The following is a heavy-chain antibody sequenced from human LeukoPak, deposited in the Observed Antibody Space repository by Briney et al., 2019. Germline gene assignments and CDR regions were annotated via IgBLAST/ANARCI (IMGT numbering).Heavy chain of an antibody. CDR1: GFTFNSYA. J-gene: IGHJ5*02. Sequence: QTGGSLRLSCAASGFTFNSYAMSWVRQAPGKGLEWVSAISGSGGSTYYADSVKGRFTISRDNSKNTLYLQMNSLRAENTAVYYCAKGVPEGKDWFDPWGQGTLVTVSS. CDR3: AKGVPEGKDWFDP. V-gene: IGHV3-23*01. CDR2: ISGSGGST. D-gene: IGHD1-14*01.